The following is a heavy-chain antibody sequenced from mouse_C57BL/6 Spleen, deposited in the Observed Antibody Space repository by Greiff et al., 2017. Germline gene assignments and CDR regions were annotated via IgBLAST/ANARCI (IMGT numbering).Heavy chain of an antibody. J-gene: IGHJ4*01. CDR2: INPYNGGT. V-gene: IGHV1-19*01. CDR3: ALTETNYAMDD. Sequence: EVKLQESGPVLVKPGASVKMSCKASGFTFTDYYMNWVKQSHGKSLEWIGVINPYNGGTRYNPKFKGKATLTVDKSSSTAYMELNSLTSEDSAVYYCALTETNYAMDDWGQGTSVTVSS. D-gene: IGHD4-1*01. CDR1: GFTFTDYY.